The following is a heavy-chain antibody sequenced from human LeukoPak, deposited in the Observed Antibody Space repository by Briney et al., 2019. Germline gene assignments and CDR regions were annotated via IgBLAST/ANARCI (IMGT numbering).Heavy chain of an antibody. CDR1: GGSLSSGSYY. V-gene: IGHV4-61*02. CDR3: ARDRGPYDFWSGYSPWFDP. Sequence: SETLSLTCTVSGGSLSSGSYYWSWIRQPAGKGLEWIGRIYTSGSTNYNPSLKSRVTISVDTSKNKFSLKLSSVTAADTAVYYCARDRGPYDFWSGYSPWFDPWGQGTLVTVSS. CDR2: IYTSGST. D-gene: IGHD3-3*01. J-gene: IGHJ5*02.